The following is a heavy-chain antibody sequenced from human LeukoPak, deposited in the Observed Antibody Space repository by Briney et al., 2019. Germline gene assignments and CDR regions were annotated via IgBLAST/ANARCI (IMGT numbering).Heavy chain of an antibody. CDR1: GFTFSSYV. CDR2: ITDSGGST. CDR3: AKDRGRRDGYNLNYFDY. V-gene: IGHV3-23*01. J-gene: IGHJ4*02. Sequence: PGGSLRLSCAASGFTFSSYVMSWVRQAPGKGLEWVSSITDSGGSTYYADSVEGRFTISRDNSKNTLYLQMNSLRAEDTAVYYCAKDRGRRDGYNLNYFDYWGQGTLVTVSS. D-gene: IGHD5-12*01.